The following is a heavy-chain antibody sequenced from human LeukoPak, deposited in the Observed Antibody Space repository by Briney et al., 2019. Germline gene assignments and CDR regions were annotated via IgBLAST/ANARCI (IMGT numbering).Heavy chain of an antibody. J-gene: IGHJ4*02. Sequence: SETLSLTCAVYGGSFSGYYWSWIRQPPGKGLEWIGEINHSGSTNDNPSLKSRFTISVGTSKNQFSLRLSSVTAADTAVYYCARGRKGIAAAGIIVWGQGTLVTVSS. D-gene: IGHD6-13*01. CDR2: INHSGST. V-gene: IGHV4-34*01. CDR1: GGSFSGYY. CDR3: ARGRKGIAAAGIIV.